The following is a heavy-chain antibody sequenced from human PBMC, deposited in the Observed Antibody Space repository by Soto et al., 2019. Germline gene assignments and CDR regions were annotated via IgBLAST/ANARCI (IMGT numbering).Heavy chain of an antibody. CDR1: GASISSSSYY. CDR3: ARRGTTGYCSGDTCYSGALDI. J-gene: IGHJ3*02. CDR2: VYYSGST. Sequence: SETLSLTCAVSGASISSSSYYWGWIRKPPGKGLEWIGNVYYSGSTNYNPSLKSRVTISIDTSKNQFSLKLSSVTAADTAVYYCARRGTTGYCSGDTCYSGALDIWGQGTMVTVSS. V-gene: IGHV4-39*01. D-gene: IGHD2-15*01.